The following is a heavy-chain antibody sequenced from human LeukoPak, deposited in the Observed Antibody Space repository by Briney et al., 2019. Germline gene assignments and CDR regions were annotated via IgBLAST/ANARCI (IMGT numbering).Heavy chain of an antibody. D-gene: IGHD3-3*01. V-gene: IGHV1-18*01. Sequence: GESLKISCKGSGYSFTSYGISWVRQAPGQGLEWMGWISAYNGNTNYAQKLQGRVTMTTGTSTSTAYMELRSLRSDDTAVYYCARDAYLNDFWSGYRPNYYYGMDVWGQGTTVTVSS. J-gene: IGHJ6*02. CDR1: GYSFTSYG. CDR3: ARDAYLNDFWSGYRPNYYYGMDV. CDR2: ISAYNGNT.